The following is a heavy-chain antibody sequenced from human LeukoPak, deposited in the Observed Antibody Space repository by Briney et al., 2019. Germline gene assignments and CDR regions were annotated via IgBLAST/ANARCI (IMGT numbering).Heavy chain of an antibody. D-gene: IGHD2-15*01. CDR3: ARRDNYDY. J-gene: IGHJ4*02. CDR2: INSDGSST. V-gene: IGHV3-74*01. Sequence: PGGSLRFSCAASGFTLSGNWMHWVRQAPGKGLVWVSRINSDGSSTSYADSVKGRFSISRDNAKNTLYLQMNSLRAEDTAVYYRARRDNYDYWGQGTLVTVSS. CDR1: GFTLSGNW.